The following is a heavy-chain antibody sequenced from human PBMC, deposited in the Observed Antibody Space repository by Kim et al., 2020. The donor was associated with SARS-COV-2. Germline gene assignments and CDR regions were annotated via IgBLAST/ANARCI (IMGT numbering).Heavy chain of an antibody. J-gene: IGHJ5*02. V-gene: IGHV3-33*01. CDR3: ARGNILNWLDP. CDR2: K. Sequence: KYYADSGKGRSTIARDNSRTTLYLQMNSLRAEDTAVYYCARGNILNWLDPWGQGTLVTVYS. D-gene: IGHD3-9*01.